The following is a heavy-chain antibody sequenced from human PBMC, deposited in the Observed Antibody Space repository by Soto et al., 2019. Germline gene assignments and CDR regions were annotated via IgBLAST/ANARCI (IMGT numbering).Heavy chain of an antibody. D-gene: IGHD3-22*01. Sequence: GGSLRLSCAASGFTFSSYAMSWVRQAPGKGLEWVSAISGSGGSTYYADSVKGRFTISRDNSKNTLYLQMNSLRAEDTAVYYCARTPYYYDSSGHYFQYYFDYWGQGTLVTVSS. J-gene: IGHJ4*02. V-gene: IGHV3-23*01. CDR1: GFTFSSYA. CDR2: ISGSGGST. CDR3: ARTPYYYDSSGHYFQYYFDY.